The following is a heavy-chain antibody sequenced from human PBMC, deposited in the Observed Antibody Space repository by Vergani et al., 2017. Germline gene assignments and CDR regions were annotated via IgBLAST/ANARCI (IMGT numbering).Heavy chain of an antibody. J-gene: IGHJ4*02. CDR2: IYYSGST. Sequence: QVQLQESGPGLVKPSETLSLTCTVSGGSISSYYWSWIRQPPGKGLEWIGYIYYSGSTNYNPSLKSRVTISVDTSKNQFSLKLSSVTAADTAVYYCARDPGVSSGWYFDYWGQGTLVTVSS. V-gene: IGHV4-59*12. D-gene: IGHD6-19*01. CDR3: ARDPGVSSGWYFDY. CDR1: GGSISSYY.